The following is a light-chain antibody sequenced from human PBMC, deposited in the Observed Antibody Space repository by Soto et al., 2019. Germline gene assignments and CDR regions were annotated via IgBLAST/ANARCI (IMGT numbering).Light chain of an antibody. CDR3: QQYHNAGST. Sequence: IVMTQSPATLSVSPGGRASLSCRASQSVSNNLAWYQQKPGQAPRLLIYGASTRAAGIPGRFSGSGSGTEFTLLISRLQSDDFAVYYSQQYHNAGSTFGQGTKVEI. J-gene: IGKJ1*01. CDR1: QSVSNN. V-gene: IGKV3-15*01. CDR2: GAS.